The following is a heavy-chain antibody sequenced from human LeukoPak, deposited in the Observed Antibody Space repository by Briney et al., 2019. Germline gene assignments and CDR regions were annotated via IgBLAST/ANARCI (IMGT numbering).Heavy chain of an antibody. CDR1: GFTFSSYA. CDR2: IGGSGGST. CDR3: AKDRNYYGSGSSNY. Sequence: GGSLRLSCAASGFTFSSYAMSWVRQAPGKGLEWVSTIGGSGGSTYYADSVKGWFTISRDNSKNTLYLQMNSLRAEDTAVYYCAKDRNYYGSGSSNYWGQGTLVTVSS. V-gene: IGHV3-23*01. J-gene: IGHJ4*02. D-gene: IGHD3-10*01.